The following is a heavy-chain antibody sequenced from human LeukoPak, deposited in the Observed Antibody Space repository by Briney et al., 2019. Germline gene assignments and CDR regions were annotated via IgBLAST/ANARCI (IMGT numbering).Heavy chain of an antibody. CDR3: ARINWPPDY. D-gene: IGHD1-1*01. V-gene: IGHV4-38-2*01. CDR1: GYPISSGFH. J-gene: IGHJ4*02. CDR2: IHHSWNT. Sequence: MPSETLSLTCAVSGYPISSGFHWGWTRPPPGKGLEWVGNIHHSWNTYYNPSLKSRHTISLDTSKTQFSLELSSVPGTDTAVYYCARINWPPDYWGQGTLVTVSS.